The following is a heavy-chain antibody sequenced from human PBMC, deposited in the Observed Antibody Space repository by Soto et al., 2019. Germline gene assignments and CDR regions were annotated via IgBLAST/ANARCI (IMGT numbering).Heavy chain of an antibody. CDR1: GGSFSGYY. CDR3: ARDPRYNWNRGGMDV. J-gene: IGHJ6*02. CDR2: INHSGST. V-gene: IGHV4-34*01. D-gene: IGHD1-20*01. Sequence: SETLSLTCAVYGGSFSGYYWSWIRQPPGKGLEWIGEINHSGSTNYNPSLKSRVTISVDTSKNQFSLKLSSVTAADTAVYYCARDPRYNWNRGGMDVWGQGTTVTVSS.